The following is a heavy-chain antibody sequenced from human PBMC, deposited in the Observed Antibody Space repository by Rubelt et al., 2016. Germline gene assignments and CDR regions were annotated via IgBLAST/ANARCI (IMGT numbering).Heavy chain of an antibody. D-gene: IGHD2-2*01. CDR2: ISYDGSNK. Sequence: VRQAPGKGLEWVAVISYDGSNKYYADSVKGRFTISRDNSKNTLYLQMNSLRAEDTAVYYCARDSIVVPAAMFDYYYYYGMDVWGQGTTVTVSS. V-gene: IGHV3-30*04. CDR3: ARDSIVVPAAMFDYYYYYGMDV. J-gene: IGHJ6*02.